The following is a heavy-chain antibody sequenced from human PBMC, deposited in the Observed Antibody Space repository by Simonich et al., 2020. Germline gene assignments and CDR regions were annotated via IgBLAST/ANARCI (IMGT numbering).Heavy chain of an antibody. CDR3: ARHTVKSIAATNYYYGMDV. J-gene: IGHJ6*02. D-gene: IGHD6-13*01. Sequence: QVQLQQWGAGLLKPSETLSLTCAVYGGSFSGYYWSWIRQPPGKGLEWIGEINHRENTNYNPSLKSRVTISVDTSKNQFSLKLSSVTAADTAVYYCARHTVKSIAATNYYYGMDVWGQGTTVTVSS. CDR1: GGSFSGYY. V-gene: IGHV4-34*01. CDR2: INHRENT.